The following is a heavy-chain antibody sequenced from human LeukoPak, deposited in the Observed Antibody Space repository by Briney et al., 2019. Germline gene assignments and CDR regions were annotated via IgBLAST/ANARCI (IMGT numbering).Heavy chain of an antibody. J-gene: IGHJ4*02. D-gene: IGHD3-16*02. V-gene: IGHV3-7*01. CDR3: ASSDYVWGSYRYTFDY. Sequence: DSMKGRFTISRDNAKNSLYLQMNSLRAEDTAVYYCASSDYVWGSYRYTFDYWGQGTLVTVSS.